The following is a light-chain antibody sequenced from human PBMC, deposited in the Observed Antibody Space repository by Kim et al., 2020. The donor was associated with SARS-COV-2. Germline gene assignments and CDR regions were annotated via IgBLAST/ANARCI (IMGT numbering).Light chain of an antibody. V-gene: IGKV1-17*01. CDR2: GAS. CDR3: LQHNSYPIT. J-gene: IGKJ5*01. CDR1: QDIRND. Sequence: AYVGERVKITGRASQDIRNDLGWYEQSPGRAPKRLIYGASSLQSGVPSRFSGSGSGTEFTLTISSLQPEDFATYVCLQHNSYPITFGQGTRLEIK.